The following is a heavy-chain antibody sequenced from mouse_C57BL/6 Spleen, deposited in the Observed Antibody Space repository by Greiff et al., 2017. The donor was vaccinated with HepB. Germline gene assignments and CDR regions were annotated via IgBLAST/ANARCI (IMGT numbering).Heavy chain of an antibody. CDR1: GYAFSSSW. Sequence: VQRVESGPELVKPGASVKISCKASGYAFSSSWMNWVKQRPGKGLEWIGRIYPGDGDTNYNGKFKGKATLTADKSSSTAYMQLSSLTSEDSAVYFCARAITTVGDYFDYWGQGTTLTVSS. V-gene: IGHV1-82*01. D-gene: IGHD1-1*01. J-gene: IGHJ2*01. CDR2: IYPGDGDT. CDR3: ARAITTVGDYFDY.